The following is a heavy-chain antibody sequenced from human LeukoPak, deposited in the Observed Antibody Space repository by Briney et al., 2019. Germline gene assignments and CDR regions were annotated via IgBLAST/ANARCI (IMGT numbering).Heavy chain of an antibody. V-gene: IGHV3-43*02. CDR2: FSGDGGST. D-gene: IGHD2-21*01. CDR3: AKDPASVIGYYFDY. Sequence: PGGPLRLSCAASGFPFDDYAMHWLRRAPGGGLEGVSLFSGDGGSTYYADSVKGRFTISRDNSKNSLYLQMNSLRTEDTALYYCAKDPASVIGYYFDYWGQGTLVTVSS. J-gene: IGHJ4*02. CDR1: GFPFDDYA.